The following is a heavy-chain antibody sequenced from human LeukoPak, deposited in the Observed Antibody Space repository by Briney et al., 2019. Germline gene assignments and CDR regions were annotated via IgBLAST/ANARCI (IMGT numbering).Heavy chain of an antibody. CDR2: ISSSSSHI. D-gene: IGHD2-21*02. CDR3: ARGYCGGDCYGD. Sequence: GGSLRLSCAASGFTFSSYTMNWVRQAPGKGLEYISSISSSSSHIYYADSVKGRFTISRDNTKSSLYLQMNSLRAEDMAVYYCARGYCGGDCYGDWGQGTLVTVSS. J-gene: IGHJ1*01. CDR1: GFTFSSYT. V-gene: IGHV3-21*01.